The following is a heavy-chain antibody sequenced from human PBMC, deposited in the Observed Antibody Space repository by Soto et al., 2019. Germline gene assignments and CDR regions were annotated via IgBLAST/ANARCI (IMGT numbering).Heavy chain of an antibody. CDR3: ARAQPVGPMYYYYYMDV. V-gene: IGHV4-34*01. D-gene: IGHD1-26*01. CDR2: INHSGST. J-gene: IGHJ6*03. CDR1: GGSFSGYY. Sequence: QVQLQQWGAGLLKPSETLSLTCAVYGGSFSGYYWSWIRQPPGKGLEWIGEINHSGSTNYNPSLKRRVTISVDTSKNQFSLKLSSVTAADTAVYYCARAQPVGPMYYYYYMDVWGKGTTVTVSS.